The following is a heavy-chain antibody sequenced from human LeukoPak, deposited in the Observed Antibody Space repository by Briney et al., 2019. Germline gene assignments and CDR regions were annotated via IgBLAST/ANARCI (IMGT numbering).Heavy chain of an antibody. CDR1: GSTFSSYG. CDR2: ISYDGSNK. CDR3: AKDVTVATKKGLMVV. Sequence: GGSLRLSCAASGSTFSSYGTHRVRQAPGKGLEWVAVISYDGSNKYYADSVKGRFTISRDNSKNTLYLQMNSLRAEDTAVYYCAKDVTVATKKGLMVVWGQGTTVTVSS. J-gene: IGHJ6*02. V-gene: IGHV3-30*18. D-gene: IGHD4-23*01.